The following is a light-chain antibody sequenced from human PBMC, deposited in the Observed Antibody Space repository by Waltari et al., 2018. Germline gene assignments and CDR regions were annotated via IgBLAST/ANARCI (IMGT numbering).Light chain of an antibody. Sequence: EIALTQSPDFQSVTPKQKVTITCRASHSIGSNLHWYQQKPDQSPKLLIKYASQSISGVPSRFSGSGSGTYFTLTIDSLETEDAAAYYCHQTSSFTRTFGQGTRLEIK. J-gene: IGKJ5*01. CDR2: YAS. CDR3: HQTSSFTRT. CDR1: HSIGSN. V-gene: IGKV6D-21*02.